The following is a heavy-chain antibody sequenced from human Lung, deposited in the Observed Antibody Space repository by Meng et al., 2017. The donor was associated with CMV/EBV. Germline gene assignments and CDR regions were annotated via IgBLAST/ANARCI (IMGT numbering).Heavy chain of an antibody. CDR2: ISTNTGTP. Sequence: QGQLVQSGSEWKKPGASVKVSCKASGYTFSTYNINWVRQAHGRGLEWMGWISTNTGTPTYTQGFTGRFVFSLDTSVSTAHLQISSLKAEDTAVYYCARGGNFDPWGQGTLVTVSS. J-gene: IGHJ5*02. CDR1: GYTFSTYN. D-gene: IGHD2/OR15-2a*01. V-gene: IGHV7-4-1*02. CDR3: ARGGNFDP.